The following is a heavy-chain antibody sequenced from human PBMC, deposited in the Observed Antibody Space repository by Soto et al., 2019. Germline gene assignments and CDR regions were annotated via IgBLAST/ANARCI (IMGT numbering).Heavy chain of an antibody. CDR1: GERFTTYG. J-gene: IGHJ4*02. V-gene: IGHV1-18*04. CDR2: ISTYNTTT. D-gene: IGHD4-17*01. Sequence: QVQLVQSGAEVKNPGASVTVSCKASGERFTTYGISWVRQAPGQGLEWMGWISTYNTTTNFAPKFQGRLLLTTDTSSPTAHMELRSLRPDDTAVYYCARWAGQVRDYGGPFDYWGQGTLFTVSS. CDR3: ARWAGQVRDYGGPFDY.